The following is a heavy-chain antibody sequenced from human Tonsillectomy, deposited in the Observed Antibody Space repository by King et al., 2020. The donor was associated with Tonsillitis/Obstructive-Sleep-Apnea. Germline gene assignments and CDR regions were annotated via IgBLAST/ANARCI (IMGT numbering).Heavy chain of an antibody. V-gene: IGHV3-30*04. J-gene: IGHJ3*02. D-gene: IGHD3-22*01. CDR3: ARECIYDSSGYAYALDI. CDR2: ISYDGSNK. CDR1: GFTFSIYA. Sequence: QVQLVESGGGVVQPGRSLRLSCAASGFTFSIYAIHWVRPAPGKGLVWVAVISYDGSNKYYADSVKGRFTISRDNSQNTLDLQMNSLRAEDTAVYYCARECIYDSSGYAYALDIWGQGTMVTVSS.